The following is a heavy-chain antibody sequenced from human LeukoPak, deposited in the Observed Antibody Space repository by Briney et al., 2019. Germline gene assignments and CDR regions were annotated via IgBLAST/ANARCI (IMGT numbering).Heavy chain of an antibody. CDR1: GGTFSSYA. J-gene: IGHJ5*02. V-gene: IGHV1-69*13. CDR3: ATRAWEGWFDP. Sequence: SVKVSCKASGGTFSSYAISWVRQAPGHGLEWMGGIIPIFGTAKYAQKFQGRVTITADESTSTAYMELSSLRSEDTAVYYCATRAWEGWFDPWGQGTLVTVSS. D-gene: IGHD1-26*01. CDR2: IIPIFGTA.